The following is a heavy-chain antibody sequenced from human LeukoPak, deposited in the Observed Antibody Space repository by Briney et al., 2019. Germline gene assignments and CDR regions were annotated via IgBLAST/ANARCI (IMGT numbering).Heavy chain of an antibody. Sequence: GGSLRLSCAASGFTFSGYSMNWVRQAPGKGLKWVSYIITSGTTVSYADSVKGRFTISRDNAKNSLYLQMNSLRDEDTAVYYCARILGLTLDYWGQGTLVTVSS. CDR2: IITSGTTV. CDR1: GFTFSGYS. D-gene: IGHD1-14*01. CDR3: ARILGLTLDY. V-gene: IGHV3-48*02. J-gene: IGHJ4*02.